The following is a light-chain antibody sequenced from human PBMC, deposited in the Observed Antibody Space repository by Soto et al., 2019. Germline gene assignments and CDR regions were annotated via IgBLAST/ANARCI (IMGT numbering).Light chain of an antibody. CDR3: ISYTSSSTPVV. CDR1: SSDVGGYNY. Sequence: QSVLTQPASVSGSPGQSITISCTGTSSDVGGYNYVSWYQQHPGKAPKLMIYDVSNRPSGVSNRFSGSKSGNTASLTISGIQAEDEADYYCISYTSSSTPVVFGGGTKLTVL. V-gene: IGLV2-14*01. CDR2: DVS. J-gene: IGLJ2*01.